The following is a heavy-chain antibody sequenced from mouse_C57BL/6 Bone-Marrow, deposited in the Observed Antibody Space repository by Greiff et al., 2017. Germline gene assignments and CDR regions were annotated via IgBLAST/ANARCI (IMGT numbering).Heavy chain of an antibody. Sequence: QVQLQQPGAELVKPGASVKVSCKASGYTFTSYWMHWVKQRPGQGLEWIGRIHPSDSDTNYNQKFKGKATLTVDKSSSTAYMPLSSLTSEDSAVYYCAMGRLLDGYFDVWGTGTTVTVSS. CDR1: GYTFTSYW. J-gene: IGHJ1*03. V-gene: IGHV1-74*01. CDR2: IHPSDSDT. CDR3: AMGRLLDGYFDV. D-gene: IGHD2-3*01.